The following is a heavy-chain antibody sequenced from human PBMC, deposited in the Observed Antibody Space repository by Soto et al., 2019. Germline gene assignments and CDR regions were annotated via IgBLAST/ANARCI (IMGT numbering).Heavy chain of an antibody. CDR1: GGSFSGYY. D-gene: IGHD6-13*01. V-gene: IGHV4-34*01. CDR2: INHSGST. Sequence: SETLSLTCAVYGGSFSGYYWSWIRQPPGKGLEWIGEINHSGSTNYNPSLKSRVTISVDTSKNQFSLKLSSVTAADTAVYYCARDFGSYSSWYDYWGQGTLVTVSS. CDR3: ARDFGSYSSWYDY. J-gene: IGHJ4*02.